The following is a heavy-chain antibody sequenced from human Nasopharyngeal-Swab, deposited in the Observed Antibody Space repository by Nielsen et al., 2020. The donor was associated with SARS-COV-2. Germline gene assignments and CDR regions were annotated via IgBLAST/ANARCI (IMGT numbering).Heavy chain of an antibody. V-gene: IGHV3-9*01. CDR1: GFAFDDYA. J-gene: IGHJ4*02. CDR2: ISWNGGST. D-gene: IGHD4-11*01. CDR3: AKGRADYSNPSFDN. Sequence: SLKISCAASGFAFDDYAMHWVRQVPGKGLEWVSGISWNGGSTAYADSVKGRFTISRDNAKNSLYLQMNSLRPGDTALYYCAKGRADYSNPSFDNWGQGTLVTVS.